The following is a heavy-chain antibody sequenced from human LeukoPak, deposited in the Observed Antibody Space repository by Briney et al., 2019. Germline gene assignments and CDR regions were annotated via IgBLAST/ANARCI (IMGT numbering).Heavy chain of an antibody. CDR2: IIPIFGTA. CDR3: ARLYGSGSYYTGYFDY. J-gene: IGHJ4*02. V-gene: IGHV1-69*05. D-gene: IGHD3-10*01. Sequence: SVKVSCKASGGTFSSYAISWVRQATGQGLEWMGGIIPIFGTANYAQKFQGRVTITTDESTSTAYMELSSLRSEDTAVYYCARLYGSGSYYTGYFDYWGQGTLVTVSS. CDR1: GGTFSSYA.